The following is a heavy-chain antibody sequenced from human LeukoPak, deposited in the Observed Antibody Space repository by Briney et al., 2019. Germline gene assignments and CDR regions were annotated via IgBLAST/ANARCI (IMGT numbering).Heavy chain of an antibody. Sequence: GGSLRLSCAASGFTFNSHWMHWARQAPGKGLVWVSRINNDGSTTTYADSVRGRFTISRDNAKNTLFLQMNSLRAEDTAVYYCVRDRPHNWFDPWGQGTLVTVSS. CDR2: INNDGSTT. D-gene: IGHD6-6*01. J-gene: IGHJ5*02. CDR1: GFTFNSHW. V-gene: IGHV3-74*01. CDR3: VRDRPHNWFDP.